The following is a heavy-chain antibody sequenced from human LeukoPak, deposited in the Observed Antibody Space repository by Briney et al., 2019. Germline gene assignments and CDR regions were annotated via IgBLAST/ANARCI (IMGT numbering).Heavy chain of an antibody. V-gene: IGHV3-30*02. CDR3: AKSGLNRFDY. CDR2: IRYDGSNT. D-gene: IGHD2-15*01. J-gene: IGHJ4*02. Sequence: YPGGSLRLSCAASGFIFSSYGMHWVRQAPGKGLEWVAFIRYDGSNTYYADSVKGRFTISRDNSKNTLYLQMNSLRAEDTAVYYCAKSGLNRFDYWGQGTLVTVSS. CDR1: GFIFSSYG.